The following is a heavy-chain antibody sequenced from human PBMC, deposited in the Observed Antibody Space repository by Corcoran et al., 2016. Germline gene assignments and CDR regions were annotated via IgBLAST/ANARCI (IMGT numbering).Heavy chain of an antibody. J-gene: IGHJ5*02. CDR2: ISAYNGNT. V-gene: IGHV1-18*01. CDR3: AGFPKAMTIFGVPTGWWFDP. D-gene: IGHD3-3*01. Sequence: QVQLVQSGAEVKKPGASVKVSCKASGYTFTSYGISWVRQAPGQGLEWMGWISAYNGNTNYAQKLQGRVTMPTDTSTSTAYMELRSLRSDDTAVYYWAGFPKAMTIFGVPTGWWFDPWGQGTLVTVSS. CDR1: GYTFTSYG.